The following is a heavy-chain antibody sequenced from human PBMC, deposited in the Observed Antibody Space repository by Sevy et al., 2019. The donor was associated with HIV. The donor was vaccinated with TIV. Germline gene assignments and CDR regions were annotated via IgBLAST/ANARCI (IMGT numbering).Heavy chain of an antibody. CDR2: IYSGDST. D-gene: IGHD3-22*01. CDR1: GFSVSNSH. J-gene: IGHJ3*02. Sequence: GGSLRLSCAASGFSVSNSHMSWVRQAPGKGLQWVSVIYSGDSTYYTDTVKGRFTISRDNSKNTLYLQMNSLRAEDTAVYYCARLSVYYYDSSGYYTTGHAFDIWGQGTMVTVSS. V-gene: IGHV3-53*01. CDR3: ARLSVYYYDSSGYYTTGHAFDI.